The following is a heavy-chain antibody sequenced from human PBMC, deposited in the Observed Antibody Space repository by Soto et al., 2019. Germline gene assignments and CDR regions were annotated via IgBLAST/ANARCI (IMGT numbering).Heavy chain of an antibody. D-gene: IGHD3-16*01. J-gene: IGHJ4*02. CDR3: ASRKSGLPFDY. CDR2: VYYSGST. Sequence: SETLSLTCTFSGDSISSYYWNWIRQPPGKGLEWIGYVYYSGSTNYNPSLKSRVTMSVDTSKNQFSLQLSSVTAADTAVYYCASRKSGLPFDYWGQGILVTVSS. CDR1: GDSISSYY. V-gene: IGHV4-59*01.